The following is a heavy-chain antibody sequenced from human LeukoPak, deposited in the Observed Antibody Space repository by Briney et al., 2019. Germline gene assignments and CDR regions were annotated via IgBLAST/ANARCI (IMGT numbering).Heavy chain of an antibody. Sequence: PSETLSLTCTVSGGSISSGSYYWSWIRQPAGKGLEWIGRIYTSGSTNYNPSLKSRVTISVDTSKNQFSLKLSSVTAADTAVYYCARGYSSRNPWGQGTLVTVSS. D-gene: IGHD6-13*01. CDR1: GGSISSGSYY. CDR3: ARGYSSRNP. CDR2: IYTSGST. J-gene: IGHJ1*01. V-gene: IGHV4-61*02.